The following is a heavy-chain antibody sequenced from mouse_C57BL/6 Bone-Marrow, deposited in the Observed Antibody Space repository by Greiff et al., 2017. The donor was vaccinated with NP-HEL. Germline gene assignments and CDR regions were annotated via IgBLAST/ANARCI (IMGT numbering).Heavy chain of an antibody. V-gene: IGHV1-50*01. CDR3: ASRNDYFDY. CDR1: GYTFTSYW. CDR2: IYPSDSYT. J-gene: IGHJ2*01. Sequence: QVQLQQPGAELVKPGASVKLSCKASGYTFTSYWMQWVKQRPGQGLEWIGEIYPSDSYTNYNQKFKGKATLTVDTSSSTAYMQLSSLTSEDSAVYYCASRNDYFDYGGRGTTLTVSS.